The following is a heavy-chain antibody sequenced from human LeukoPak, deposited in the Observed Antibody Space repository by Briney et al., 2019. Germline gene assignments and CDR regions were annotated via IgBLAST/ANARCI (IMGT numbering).Heavy chain of an antibody. CDR3: AREARGSGRDFDY. Sequence: GGSLRLSCAASGFSFSDFYMSWIRQAPGMGLEWISYIGTRSNPIYYADSVKGRFTISRNDAKNSLYLQMNSLRDEDTAVYFCAREARGSGRDFDYWGQGILVTVSS. D-gene: IGHD1-26*01. CDR1: GFSFSDFY. CDR2: IGTRSNPI. J-gene: IGHJ4*02. V-gene: IGHV3-11*01.